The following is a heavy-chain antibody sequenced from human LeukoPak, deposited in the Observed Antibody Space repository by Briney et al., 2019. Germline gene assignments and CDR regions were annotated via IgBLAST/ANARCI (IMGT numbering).Heavy chain of an antibody. CDR1: GFTVSRNY. Sequence: PGGSLRLSCAASGFTVSRNYMSWVRQAPGKGLEWVSVSYSGGDTYYPDSVKGRFTISRDNAKNTLYLQMNSLRAEDTAVYYCARDQYSSTWYRGAFDVWGQGTMVSVSS. J-gene: IGHJ3*01. CDR2: SYSGGDT. D-gene: IGHD6-13*01. V-gene: IGHV3-66*01. CDR3: ARDQYSSTWYRGAFDV.